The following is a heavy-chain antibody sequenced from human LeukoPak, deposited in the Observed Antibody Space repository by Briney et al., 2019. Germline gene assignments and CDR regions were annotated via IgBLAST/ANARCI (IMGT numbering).Heavy chain of an antibody. J-gene: IGHJ3*02. CDR3: ARAAEYSSSPHAFDI. V-gene: IGHV1-3*03. CDR2: INVGNGNT. D-gene: IGHD6-6*01. CDR1: GYTFTSYA. Sequence: GASVKVSCKASGYTFTSYAMHWVRQAPGQRLEWMGWINVGNGNTKYSQEFQGRVTITRDTSASTAYMELSSLRSEGMAVYYCARAAEYSSSPHAFDIWGQGTMVTVSS.